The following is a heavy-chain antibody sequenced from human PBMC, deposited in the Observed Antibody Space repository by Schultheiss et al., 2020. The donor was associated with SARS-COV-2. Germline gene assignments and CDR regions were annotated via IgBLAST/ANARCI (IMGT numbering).Heavy chain of an antibody. J-gene: IGHJ5*02. CDR1: GGTFSSYA. D-gene: IGHD6-6*01. Sequence: ASVKVSCKASGGTFSSYAISWVRQATGQGLEWMGWMNPNSGNTGYAQKFQGWVTMTRDTSISTAYMELSRLRSDDTAVYYCASGVDSSSSFFDPWGQGTLVTVSS. CDR3: ASGVDSSSSFFDP. CDR2: MNPNSGNT. V-gene: IGHV1-8*02.